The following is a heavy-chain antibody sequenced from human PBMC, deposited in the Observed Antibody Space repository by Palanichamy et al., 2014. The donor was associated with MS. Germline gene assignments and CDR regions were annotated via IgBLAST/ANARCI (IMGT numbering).Heavy chain of an antibody. J-gene: IGHJ4*02. V-gene: IGHV3-53*01. CDR1: GFTVSNNY. D-gene: IGHD6-19*01. CDR3: ARLDSVVGRSY. CDR2: MYSGGAT. Sequence: EVQLVESGGGLIQPGGSLRLSCAASGFTVSNNYMSWVRQAPGKGLQWVSVMYSGGATYYTDSVKGRFTISRDNSKNTVYLQMSSLRAEDTAVYYCARLDSVVGRSYWGQGTLVTVSS.